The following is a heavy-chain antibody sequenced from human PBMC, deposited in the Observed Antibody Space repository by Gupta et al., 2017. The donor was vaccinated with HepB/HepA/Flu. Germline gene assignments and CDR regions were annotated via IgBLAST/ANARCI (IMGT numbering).Heavy chain of an antibody. Sequence: QVQLVQSGAEVKKPGSSVKVSCKASGGTFSSYAFSWVRQAPGQGLEWMGGIIPIFGTANYAQKFQGRVTITADKSTSTAYMELSSLRSEDTAVYYCARGIVVPAATYYYYYYYMDVWGKGTTVTVSS. J-gene: IGHJ6*03. D-gene: IGHD2-2*01. V-gene: IGHV1-69*06. CDR1: GGTFSSYA. CDR3: ARGIVVPAATYYYYYYYMDV. CDR2: IIPIFGTA.